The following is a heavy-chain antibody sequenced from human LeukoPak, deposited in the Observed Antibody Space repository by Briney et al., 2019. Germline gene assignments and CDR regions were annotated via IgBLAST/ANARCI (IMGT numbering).Heavy chain of an antibody. J-gene: IGHJ4*02. D-gene: IGHD2-15*01. CDR1: GYTFTGYY. CDR3: ARDRAVVVVAAILSY. Sequence: GASVKVSCKASGYTFTGYYMHWVRQAPGQGLEWMGWINPNSGGTNYAQKFQGRVTMTRDTSISTAYMELSRLRSDDTAVYYCARDRAVVVVAAILSYRGQGTLVTVSS. V-gene: IGHV1-2*02. CDR2: INPNSGGT.